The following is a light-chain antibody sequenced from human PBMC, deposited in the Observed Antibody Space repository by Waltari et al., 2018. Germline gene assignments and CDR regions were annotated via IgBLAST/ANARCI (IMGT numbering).Light chain of an antibody. V-gene: IGLV2-14*01. Sequence: QSALTQPASVSGSPGQSITISCPGTSSDVGSYIYVSWYQQHPGKAPKCMIYEVNNRPSGVSHRFSGSKSGNTASLTISGLQPEDEADYYCSSYTTSNTVVFGGGTKLTVL. J-gene: IGLJ2*01. CDR3: SSYTTSNTVV. CDR2: EVN. CDR1: SSDVGSYIY.